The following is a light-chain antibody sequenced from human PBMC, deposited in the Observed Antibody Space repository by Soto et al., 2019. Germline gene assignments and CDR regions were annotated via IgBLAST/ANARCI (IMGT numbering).Light chain of an antibody. CDR2: EVS. CDR1: SSDVGGYNY. J-gene: IGLJ3*02. V-gene: IGLV2-14*01. CDR3: TSYTSSSTGV. Sequence: QSALTQPASVSGSPGQSITISCTGTSSDVGGYNYVYWYQQHPGKAPKLLIYEVSNRPSGVFNRFSGSKSGNKTSLTISGLQAEDEADYYCTSYTSSSTGVFGGGTKVTVL.